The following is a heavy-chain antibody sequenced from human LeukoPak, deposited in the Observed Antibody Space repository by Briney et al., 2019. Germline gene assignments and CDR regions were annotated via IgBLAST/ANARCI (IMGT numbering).Heavy chain of an antibody. D-gene: IGHD3-22*01. CDR2: ISDTGGRT. CDR1: GITLSNYG. J-gene: IGHJ4*02. V-gene: IGHV3-23*01. CDR3: AKRGVVIRVILVGFHKEAYYFDS. Sequence: GGSLRLSCAVSGITLSNYGMTWVRQAPGKGLEWVAGISDTGGRTNYADSVKGRFTISRDNPKNTLYLQMNSLRAEDTAVYFYAKRGVVIRVILVGFHKEAYYFDSWGQGALVTVSS.